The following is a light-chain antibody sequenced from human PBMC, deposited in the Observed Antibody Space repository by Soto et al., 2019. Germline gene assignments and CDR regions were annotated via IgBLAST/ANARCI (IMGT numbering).Light chain of an antibody. J-gene: IGKJ2*01. CDR3: HPRNKWHYT. CDR2: DAS. Sequence: DIVLTQSPATLSFSPGERATLSCRARQSVANYLLWFQQKPGQAPRLLIYDASNRASGIPARFSGSGSGTDFNLTISSLENEDFAVYFCHPRNKWHYTFGQGPKLEIK. V-gene: IGKV3-11*01. CDR1: QSVANY.